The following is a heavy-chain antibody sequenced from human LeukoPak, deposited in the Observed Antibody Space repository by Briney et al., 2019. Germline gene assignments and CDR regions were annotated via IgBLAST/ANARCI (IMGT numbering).Heavy chain of an antibody. Sequence: SETLSLTCTVAGGSICSYYWSWIRQPAGKGLEGIGYIYYSGSTNYNPSLNSRVTISVDTSKNQYSLKLSSVTAADTAVYYCARAVVIPNWFDPWGQGTLVTVSS. CDR3: ARAVVIPNWFDP. V-gene: IGHV4-59*08. D-gene: IGHD3-22*01. CDR2: IYYSGST. CDR1: GGSICSYY. J-gene: IGHJ5*02.